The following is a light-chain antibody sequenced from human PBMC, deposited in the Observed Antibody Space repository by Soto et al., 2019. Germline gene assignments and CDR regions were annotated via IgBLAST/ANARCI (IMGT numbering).Light chain of an antibody. CDR1: QGISNS. J-gene: IGKJ3*01. V-gene: IGKV1-33*01. CDR3: HQYNNDPFT. Sequence: DIQMTQSPSSLSASVGDTITITCRASQGISNSLNWYQLRPGEAPKLLIYDASNLAPGVPSRFSGSGSGTHLTFTVSSLQTEDIATYYCHQYNNDPFTFGPGTKVDLK. CDR2: DAS.